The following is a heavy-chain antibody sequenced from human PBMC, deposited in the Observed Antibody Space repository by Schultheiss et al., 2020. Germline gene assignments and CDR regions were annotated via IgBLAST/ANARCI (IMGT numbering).Heavy chain of an antibody. CDR3: AHRRTGPYYFDY. V-gene: IGHV2-5*02. CDR1: GFSLSTSGVG. D-gene: IGHD1-14*01. CDR2: IFWDDDK. Sequence: SGPTLVKPTQTLTLTCTFSGFSLSTSGVGVGWIRQPPGKALEWLALIFWDDDKRYSPSLKSRLTITKDTSKNQVVLTMTNMDPVDTATYYCAHRRTGPYYFDYWGQGTLVTVSS. J-gene: IGHJ4*02.